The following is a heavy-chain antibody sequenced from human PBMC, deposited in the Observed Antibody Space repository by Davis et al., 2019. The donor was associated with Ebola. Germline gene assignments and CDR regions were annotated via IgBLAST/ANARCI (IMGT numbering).Heavy chain of an antibody. J-gene: IGHJ5*02. CDR2: ISGSGGST. V-gene: IGHV3-23*01. D-gene: IGHD3-10*01. Sequence: GGSLRLSCAASGFTFSSYAMSWVRQAPGKGLEWVSAISGSGGSTYYADSVKGRFTISRDNAKNSLYLQMNSLRAEDTAVYYCARVPPGYYGSGSYPGGQGTLVTVSS. CDR3: ARVPPGYYGSGSYP. CDR1: GFTFSSYA.